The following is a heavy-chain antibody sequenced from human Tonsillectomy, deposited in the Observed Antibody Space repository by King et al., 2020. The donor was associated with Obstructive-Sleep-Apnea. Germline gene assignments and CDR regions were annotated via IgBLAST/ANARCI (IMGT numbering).Heavy chain of an antibody. J-gene: IGHJ6*02. V-gene: IGHV3-30*04. CDR3: ARGGSCIGGSCYRVDASVYFYYGMDV. CDR1: GFTFSSYA. CDR2: ISYDGSNK. D-gene: IGHD2-15*01. Sequence: VQLVESGGGVVQPGRSLRLSCAASGFTFSSYAMHWVRQAPGKGLEWVAVISYDGSNKYYADSVKGRFTISRDNSKNTLYLQMNSLRAEDTAVYNCARGGSCIGGSCYRVDASVYFYYGMDVWGQGTTVTVSS.